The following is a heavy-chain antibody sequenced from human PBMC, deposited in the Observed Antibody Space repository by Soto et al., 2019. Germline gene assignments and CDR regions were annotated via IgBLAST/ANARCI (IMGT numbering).Heavy chain of an antibody. J-gene: IGHJ6*03. V-gene: IGHV3-15*01. CDR3: TTSSGRQAYYYYYMDV. Sequence: GGSLRLSCAASGFTFSNAWMSWVRQAPGKGLEWVGRIKSKTDGGTTDYAAPVKGRFTISRDDSKYTLYLQMNSLKTEDTAVYYCTTSSGRQAYYYYYMDVWGKGTTVTVSS. D-gene: IGHD6-19*01. CDR1: GFTFSNAW. CDR2: IKSKTDGGTT.